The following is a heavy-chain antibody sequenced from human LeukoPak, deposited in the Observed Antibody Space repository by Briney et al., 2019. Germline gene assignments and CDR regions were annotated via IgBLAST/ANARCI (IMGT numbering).Heavy chain of an antibody. CDR1: GFTFSSYA. D-gene: IGHD2-2*01. J-gene: IGHJ4*02. CDR3: AKARRGYCSSTSCFSFDY. Sequence: PGGSLRLSCAASGFTFSSYAMSWVRQAPGKGLEWVSAISGSGGSTYYADSVKGRFTISRDNSKNTLYLQMNSLRAEDTAVYYCAKARRGYCSSTSCFSFDYWGQGTLVTVSS. V-gene: IGHV3-23*01. CDR2: ISGSGGST.